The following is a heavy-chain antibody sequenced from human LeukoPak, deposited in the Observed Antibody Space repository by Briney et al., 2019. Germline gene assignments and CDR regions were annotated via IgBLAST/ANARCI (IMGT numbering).Heavy chain of an antibody. D-gene: IGHD1-26*01. Sequence: TGGSLRLSCAASGFTFSSYWMSWIRQPPGKGLEWIGEINHSGSTNYNPSLKSRVTISVDTSKNQFSLKLSSVTAADTAVYYCAREREGGSYYYFDYWGQGTLVTVSS. J-gene: IGHJ4*02. V-gene: IGHV4-34*01. CDR1: GFTFSSYW. CDR3: AREREGGSYYYFDY. CDR2: INHSGST.